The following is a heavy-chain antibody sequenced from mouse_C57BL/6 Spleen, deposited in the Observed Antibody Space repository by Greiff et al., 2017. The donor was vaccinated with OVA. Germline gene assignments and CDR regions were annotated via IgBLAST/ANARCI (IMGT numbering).Heavy chain of an antibody. J-gene: IGHJ4*01. CDR1: GYAFSSSW. CDR2: IYPGDGDT. D-gene: IGHD4-1*01. Sequence: LQESGPELVKPGASVKISCKASGYAFSSSWMNWVKQRPGKGLEWIGRIYPGDGDTNYNGKFKGKATLTADKSSSTAYMQLSSLTSEDSAVYFCARRNWDRDYYAMDYWGQGTSVTVSS. CDR3: ARRNWDRDYYAMDY. V-gene: IGHV1-82*01.